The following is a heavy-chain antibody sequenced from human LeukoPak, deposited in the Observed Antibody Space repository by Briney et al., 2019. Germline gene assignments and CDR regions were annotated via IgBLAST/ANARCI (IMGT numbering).Heavy chain of an antibody. J-gene: IGHJ6*03. CDR2: ILATGAT. CDR3: ARAHPGSLPYYYYYMDV. D-gene: IGHD3-10*01. CDR1: GDSINSGIYY. V-gene: IGHV4-61*02. Sequence: SETLSLTCTVSGDSINSGIYYWGWVRQPAGKGLEWIGRILATGATNYNPSLKSRLTISLDTSKNQFSLKLTSVTAADTAVYFCARAHPGSLPYYYYYMDVWGKGTTVTVSS.